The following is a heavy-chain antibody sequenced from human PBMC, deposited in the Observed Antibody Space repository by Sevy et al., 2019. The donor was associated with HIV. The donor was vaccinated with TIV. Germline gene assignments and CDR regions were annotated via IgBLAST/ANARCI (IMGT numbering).Heavy chain of an antibody. CDR1: GFTFSNYS. CDR2: IRSGTNVI. J-gene: IGHJ4*02. CDR3: VRGKESSSSGRDSFDY. D-gene: IGHD6-6*01. V-gene: IGHV3-48*02. Sequence: GGSLRLPCAASGFTFSNYSMNWVRQAPGKGLEWVSYIRSGTNVIYYADSVKGRFTISRDNAKNSLYLQINGLRDEDAAVYYCVRGKESSSSGRDSFDYWGQGTLVTVSS.